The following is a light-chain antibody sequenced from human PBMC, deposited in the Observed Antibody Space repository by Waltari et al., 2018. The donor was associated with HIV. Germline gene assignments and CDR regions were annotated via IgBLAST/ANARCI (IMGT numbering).Light chain of an antibody. J-gene: IGKJ5*01. CDR1: QGISSA. V-gene: IGKV1-13*02. Sequence: AVQLTQSPSSLSASVGDRVTITCRASQGISSALAWYQQRLGKPPKLLSYDASSLESGVPSRFSGSGSGTDFTLTISSLQSEDFATHYCQQFKSYPITFGQGTRLEIK. CDR3: QQFKSYPIT. CDR2: DAS.